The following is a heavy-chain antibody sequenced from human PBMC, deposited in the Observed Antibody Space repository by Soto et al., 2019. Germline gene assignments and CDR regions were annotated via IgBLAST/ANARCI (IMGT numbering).Heavy chain of an antibody. D-gene: IGHD4-17*01. CDR1: GGTFSSYA. CDR3: AREDPYVDYEVGWFDP. Sequence: QVQLVQSGAEVKKPGSSVKVSCKASGGTFSSYAISWVRQAPGQGLEWRGWIIPIFGTANYAQKFQGRVKITADESTSTAYMELSSLRSEDTAVYYCAREDPYVDYEVGWFDPWGQGTLVTVSS. V-gene: IGHV1-69*01. J-gene: IGHJ5*02. CDR2: IIPIFGTA.